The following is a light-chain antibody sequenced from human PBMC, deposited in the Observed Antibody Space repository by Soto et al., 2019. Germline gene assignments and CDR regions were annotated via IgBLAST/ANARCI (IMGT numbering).Light chain of an antibody. CDR1: QSISGN. J-gene: IGKJ1*01. CDR3: QHYNSYFVT. CDR2: GAS. Sequence: IVMTQSPGTLSVSPGERATLSCRASQSISGNLVWYQQKPGQAPRLLIYGASTRATGIPARFSGSGSGTEFTLTISSLQSEDFAVYYCQHYNSYFVTFGQGTKVDIK. V-gene: IGKV3-15*01.